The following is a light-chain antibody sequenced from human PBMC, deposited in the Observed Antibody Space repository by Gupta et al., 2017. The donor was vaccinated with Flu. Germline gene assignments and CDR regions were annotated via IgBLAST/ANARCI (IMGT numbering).Light chain of an antibody. J-gene: IGLJ3*02. V-gene: IGLV1-44*01. CDR1: SSNTGSNY. CDR2: INS. Sequence: QSVLTQPPSASGTPGPRVTISCSGSSSNTGSNYVTWHQHPPGPAPNLLIYINSRRHSGVPERFFGSKSGTSATVTTSGLQAGDEADYYCAAGDASSNGWVFGGGTKLTVL. CDR3: AAGDASSNGWV.